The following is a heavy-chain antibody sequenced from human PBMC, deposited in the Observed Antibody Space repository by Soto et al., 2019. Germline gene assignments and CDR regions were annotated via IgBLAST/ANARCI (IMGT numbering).Heavy chain of an antibody. CDR3: AAGPGGTIYGMDV. Sequence: SQTLSLTCAISGDSVSSNVAAWNWIRQSPSRGLEWLGRTYYRSKWYHDYAASVKSRITINPDTSKNQFSLHLNSVTPEDTAVYYCAAGPGGTIYGMDVWGQGTTVTVSS. J-gene: IGHJ6*02. D-gene: IGHD3-10*01. V-gene: IGHV6-1*01. CDR1: GDSVSSNVAA. CDR2: TYYRSKWYH.